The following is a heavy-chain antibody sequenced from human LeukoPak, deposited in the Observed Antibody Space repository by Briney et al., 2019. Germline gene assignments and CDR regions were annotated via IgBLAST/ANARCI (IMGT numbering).Heavy chain of an antibody. CDR2: IHREGTTT. CDR3: ARDSDWLLFDY. V-gene: IGHV3-74*01. J-gene: IGHJ4*02. Sequence: GGSLTLSCAASGFTFSAYWMHWVRQVPGKGLVWVSRIHREGTTTIYADSVKGRFTISRDNGKNTLYLHMYSLRADDTAVYYCARDSDWLLFDYWGQGTLVTVSS. D-gene: IGHD3-9*01. CDR1: GFTFSAYW.